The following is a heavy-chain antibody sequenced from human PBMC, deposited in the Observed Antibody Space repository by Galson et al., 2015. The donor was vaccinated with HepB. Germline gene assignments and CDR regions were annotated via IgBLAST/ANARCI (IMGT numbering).Heavy chain of an antibody. J-gene: IGHJ4*02. CDR3: ARGGDGECNY. CDR2: INQDGSDT. D-gene: IGHD2-21*01. V-gene: IGHV3-7*03. CDR1: RFTFSNYW. Sequence: SLRLSCAASRFTFSNYWMTWVRQAPGKGLEWVANINQDGSDTNYVDSMKGRFTISRDNAKNSLYLQINSLRVEDTALYYCARGGDGECNYWGQGTLVTVSS.